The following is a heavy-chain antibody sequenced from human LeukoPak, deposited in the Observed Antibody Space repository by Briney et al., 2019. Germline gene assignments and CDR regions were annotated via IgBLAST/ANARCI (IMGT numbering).Heavy chain of an antibody. Sequence: SQTLSLTCAVSGGSISCGGYSWSWIRQPPGKGLEWIGYIYHSGSTYYNPSLKSRVTISVDRSKNQFSLKLSSVTAADTAVYYCARAGSVTTIPFDYWGQGTLVTVSS. CDR1: GGSISCGGYS. V-gene: IGHV4-30-2*01. D-gene: IGHD5-12*01. CDR2: IYHSGST. CDR3: ARAGSVTTIPFDY. J-gene: IGHJ4*02.